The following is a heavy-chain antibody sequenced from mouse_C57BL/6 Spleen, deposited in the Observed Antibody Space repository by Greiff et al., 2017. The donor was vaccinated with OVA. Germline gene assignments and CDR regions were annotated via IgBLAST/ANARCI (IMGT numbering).Heavy chain of an antibody. D-gene: IGHD2-14*01. CDR2: IDPETGGT. Sequence: VQLQQSGAELVRPGASVTLSCKASGYTFTDYEMHWVKQTPVHGLEWIGAIDPETGGTAYNQKFKGKAILTADKSSSTAYMELRSLTSEDSAVYYCTGTRYYFDYWGQGTTLTVSS. CDR1: GYTFTDYE. CDR3: TGTRYYFDY. V-gene: IGHV1-15*01. J-gene: IGHJ2*01.